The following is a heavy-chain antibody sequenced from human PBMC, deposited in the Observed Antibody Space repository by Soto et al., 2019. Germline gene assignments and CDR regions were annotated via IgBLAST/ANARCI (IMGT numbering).Heavy chain of an antibody. CDR2: IIPILGIA. D-gene: IGHD4-4*01. J-gene: IGHJ6*03. Sequence: ASVKVSCKASGGTFSSYTISWVRQAPGQGLEWMGRIIPILGIANYAQKFQGRVTITADKSTSTAYMELSSLRSEDTAVYYCATDSGNYGRYYYYYYMDVWGKGTTVTVSS. V-gene: IGHV1-69*04. CDR1: GGTFSSYT. CDR3: ATDSGNYGRYYYYYYMDV.